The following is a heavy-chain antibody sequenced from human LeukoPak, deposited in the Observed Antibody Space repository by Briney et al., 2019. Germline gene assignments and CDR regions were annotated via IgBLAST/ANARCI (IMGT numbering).Heavy chain of an antibody. CDR2: TYYSGST. J-gene: IGHJ4*02. D-gene: IGHD3-10*01. Sequence: SETLSLTCTVSGGSISSYYWSWIRQPPGKGLEWIGYTYYSGSTNYNPSLKSRVTISVDTSKNQFSLKLSSVTAADTAVYYCAREDRDYYGSGSYYGPFDYWGQGTLVTVSS. V-gene: IGHV4-59*01. CDR3: AREDRDYYGSGSYYGPFDY. CDR1: GGSISSYY.